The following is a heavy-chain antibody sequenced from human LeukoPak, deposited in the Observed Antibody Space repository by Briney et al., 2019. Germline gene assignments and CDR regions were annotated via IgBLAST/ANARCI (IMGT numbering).Heavy chain of an antibody. J-gene: IGHJ4*02. Sequence: GGSLRLSCAASGFTFSNYGMSWVRQAPGKGLEWVSAISGSGGSTYYADSVKGRFTISRDNSKNTLYLQMNSLRTEDTALYYCARDLILGDYWGQGTLVTVSS. CDR3: ARDLILGDY. D-gene: IGHD7-27*01. CDR2: ISGSGGST. CDR1: GFTFSNYG. V-gene: IGHV3-23*01.